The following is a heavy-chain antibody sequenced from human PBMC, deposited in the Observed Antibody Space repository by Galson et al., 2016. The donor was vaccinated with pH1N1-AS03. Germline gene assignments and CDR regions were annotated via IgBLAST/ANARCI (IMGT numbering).Heavy chain of an antibody. D-gene: IGHD2/OR15-2a*01. CDR3: ARGIYSAFDI. CDR2: TYWRSKWYN. Sequence: CAISGDSVSSNIDAWNWIRQSPSGGLEWLGRTYWRSKWYNDYAVSVKSRIIINPDTSKNQFSLQLNSVTPEDTGVYYYARGIYSAFDIWSQGTLVTVSS. CDR1: GDSVSSNIDA. V-gene: IGHV6-1*01. J-gene: IGHJ3*02.